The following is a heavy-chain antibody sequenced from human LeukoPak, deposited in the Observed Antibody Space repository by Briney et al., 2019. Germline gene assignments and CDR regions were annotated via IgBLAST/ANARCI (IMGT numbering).Heavy chain of an antibody. V-gene: IGHV1-18*01. D-gene: IGHD3-10*01. CDR3: ARDAEVYYGSGSYYKRDWFDP. Sequence: ASVKVSCKASGGTFSSYAISWVRQAPGQGLEWMGWISAYNGNTSYAQKLQGRVTMTTDTSTSTAYMELRSLRSDDTAVYYCARDAEVYYGSGSYYKRDWFDPWGQGTLVTVSS. CDR1: GGTFSSYA. CDR2: ISAYNGNT. J-gene: IGHJ5*02.